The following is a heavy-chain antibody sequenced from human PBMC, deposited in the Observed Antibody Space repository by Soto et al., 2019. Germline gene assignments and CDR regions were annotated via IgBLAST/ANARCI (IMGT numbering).Heavy chain of an antibody. Sequence: SLTWSVSFASVRNFYWSWIRQSAGKGLEWIGRLYTRGTTDYNPSLKSRVTMSIDTSKNRVSLSLTSVTAADTAVYYCAKGGTYYFDSWGQGIVVPVSS. CDR3: AKGGTYYFDS. CDR1: FASVRNFY. V-gene: IGHV4-4*07. CDR2: LYTRGTT. J-gene: IGHJ4*02. D-gene: IGHD3-16*01.